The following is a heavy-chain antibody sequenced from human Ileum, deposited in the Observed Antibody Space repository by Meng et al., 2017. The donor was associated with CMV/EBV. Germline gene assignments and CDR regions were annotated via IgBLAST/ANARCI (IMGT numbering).Heavy chain of an antibody. V-gene: IGHV4-61*01. CDR2: TVYGGNT. J-gene: IGHJ5*02. CDR1: GGSVSSGSYH. D-gene: IGHD1-26*01. Sequence: TVSGGSVSSGSYHWNWIRQPPGKGLEWIGQTVYGGNTNYSPSLKSRLTISVDTSKNRFSLNLNSVTAADTAVYYCAGLVLWDGGRGPWGQGTLVTVSS. CDR3: AGLVLWDGGRGP.